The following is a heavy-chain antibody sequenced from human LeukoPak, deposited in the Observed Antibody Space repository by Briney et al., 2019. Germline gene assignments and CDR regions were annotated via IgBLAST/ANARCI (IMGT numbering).Heavy chain of an antibody. CDR2: IYTSGST. Sequence: SETLSLTCTVSGGCISSYFWSWIRQPAGRGLEWIGRIYTSGSTNYNPSLKSRVTISVDTSKNQFSLKLSSVTAADTAVYYCARGTLRFLEWLYIDYWGQGTLVTVSS. CDR1: GGCISSYF. D-gene: IGHD3-3*01. V-gene: IGHV4-4*07. CDR3: ARGTLRFLEWLYIDY. J-gene: IGHJ4*02.